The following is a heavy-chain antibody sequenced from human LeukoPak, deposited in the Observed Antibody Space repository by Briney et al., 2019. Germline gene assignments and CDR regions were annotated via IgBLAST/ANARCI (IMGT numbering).Heavy chain of an antibody. V-gene: IGHV4-30-4*01. D-gene: IGHD6-13*01. CDR3: ARFTAAGPYYFDY. CDR2: IYHSGST. Sequence: AQTLSLTCTVSGGSISSGDYYWSWIRQPPGKGLEWIGEIYHSGSTYYNPSLKSRVTISVDTSKNQFSLKLSSVTAADTAVYYCARFTAAGPYYFDYWGQGTLVTVSS. J-gene: IGHJ4*02. CDR1: GGSISSGDYY.